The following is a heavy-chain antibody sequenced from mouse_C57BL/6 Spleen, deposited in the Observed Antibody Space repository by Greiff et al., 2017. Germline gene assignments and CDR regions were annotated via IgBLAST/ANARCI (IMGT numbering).Heavy chain of an antibody. Sequence: QVQLQQPGAELVKPGASVKMSCKASGYTFTSYWITWVKQRPGQGLEWIGDIYPGSGSTNYNEKFKSKATLTVDTSSSTAYMQLSSLTSEDSAVYYCARSTMVTTDWYFDVWGTGTTVTVSS. J-gene: IGHJ1*03. CDR1: GYTFTSYW. CDR2: IYPGSGST. V-gene: IGHV1-55*01. D-gene: IGHD2-2*01. CDR3: ARSTMVTTDWYFDV.